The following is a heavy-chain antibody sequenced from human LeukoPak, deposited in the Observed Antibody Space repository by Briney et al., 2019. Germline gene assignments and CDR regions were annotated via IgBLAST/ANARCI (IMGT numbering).Heavy chain of an antibody. CDR3: ARGRSEWELTAFDY. D-gene: IGHD1-26*01. CDR2: INHSGST. CDR1: GGSFSGYY. Sequence: SETLSLTCAVYGGSFSGYYWSWIRQPPGKGLEWIGEINHSGSTNYNPSLKSRVTISVDTSKNQFSLKLSSVTAADTAVYYCARGRSEWELTAFDYCGQGTLVTVSS. J-gene: IGHJ4*02. V-gene: IGHV4-34*01.